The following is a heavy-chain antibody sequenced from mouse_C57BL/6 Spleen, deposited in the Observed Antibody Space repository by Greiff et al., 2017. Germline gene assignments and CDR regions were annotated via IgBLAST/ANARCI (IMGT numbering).Heavy chain of an antibody. CDR1: GFTFSDYG. CDR3: ARAVDYYAMDY. J-gene: IGHJ4*01. CDR2: ISSGSSTI. V-gene: IGHV5-17*01. Sequence: DVQLVEPGGGLVKPGGSLKLSCAASGFTFSDYGMHWVRQAPEKGLEWVAYISSGSSTIYYADTVKGRFTIARDNAKNTLFLQMTSLRSEDTAMYYCARAVDYYAMDYWGQGTSVTVSS.